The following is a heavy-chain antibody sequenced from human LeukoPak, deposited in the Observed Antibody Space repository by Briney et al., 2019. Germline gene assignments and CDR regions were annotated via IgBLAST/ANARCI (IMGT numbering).Heavy chain of an antibody. V-gene: IGHV2-5*05. CDR2: IYWDDDK. J-gene: IGHJ4*02. CDR3: AHSGGHYDYVWGSYRYISYFDY. D-gene: IGHD3-16*02. CDR1: GFSLSTSGVG. Sequence: SGPTLVKPTQTLTLTCTFSGFSLSTSGVGVGWIRQPPGKALEWLALIYWDDDKRYGPSLKSRLTITKDTSKNQVVLTMTNMDPVDTATYYCAHSGGHYDYVWGSYRYISYFDYWGQGTLVTVSS.